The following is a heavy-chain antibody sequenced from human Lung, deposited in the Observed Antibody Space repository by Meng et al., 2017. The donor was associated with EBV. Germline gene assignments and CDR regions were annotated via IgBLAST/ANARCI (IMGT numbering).Heavy chain of an antibody. Sequence: QVQLQQWGAGLLKPSATLSLTCAVYGGSFSGSFSGYYWSWIRQAPGKGLEWIGEINDSGSTDYNPSLKSRLTISVDRSKSQFSLELSSVTAADTAVYYCARSTFDYWGQGTLVTVSS. J-gene: IGHJ4*02. CDR2: INDSGST. D-gene: IGHD1-26*01. CDR1: GGSFSGSFSGYY. CDR3: ARSTFDY. V-gene: IGHV4-34*01.